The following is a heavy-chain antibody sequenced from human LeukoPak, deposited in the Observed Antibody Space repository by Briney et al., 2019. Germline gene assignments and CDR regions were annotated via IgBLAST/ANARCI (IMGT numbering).Heavy chain of an antibody. J-gene: IGHJ5*02. Sequence: GGSLRLSCAASGFTVSSNYMSWVRQAPGKGLEWVSVIYSGGSTYYADSVKGRFIISRDSSKNTLYLQMNSLRAEDTAVYYCARDAAYCSSTSCFAAGFDPWGQGTLVTVSS. CDR2: IYSGGST. CDR3: ARDAAYCSSTSCFAAGFDP. CDR1: GFTVSSNY. V-gene: IGHV3-66*02. D-gene: IGHD2-2*01.